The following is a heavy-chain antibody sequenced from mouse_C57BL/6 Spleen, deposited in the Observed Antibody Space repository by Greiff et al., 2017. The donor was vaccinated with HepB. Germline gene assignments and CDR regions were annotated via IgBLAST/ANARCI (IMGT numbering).Heavy chain of an antibody. V-gene: IGHV1-62-2*01. D-gene: IGHD1-1*01. J-gene: IGHJ4*01. CDR3: ARHEPLYYYGSSGDYAMDY. CDR1: GYTFTEYT. Sequence: VQLQQSGAELVKPGASVKLSCKASGYTFTEYTIHWVKQRSGQGLEWIGWFYPGSGSIKYNEKFKDKATLTADKSSSTVYMELSRLTSEDSAVYFCARHEPLYYYGSSGDYAMDYWGQGTSVTVSS. CDR2: FYPGSGSI.